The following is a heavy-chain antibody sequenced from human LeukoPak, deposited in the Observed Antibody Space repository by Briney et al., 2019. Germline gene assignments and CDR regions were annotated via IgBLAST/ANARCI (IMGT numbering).Heavy chain of an antibody. CDR1: GYTFTAYD. V-gene: IGHV1-2*02. CDR2: INPNSGGT. CDR3: ARDRVVVPAAFDY. Sequence: ASVKVSCKASGYTFTAYDMHWVRQAPGQGLEWTGWINPNSGGTNYAQKFQGRVTMTRDTSISTAYMELSRLRSDDTAVYYCARDRVVVPAAFDYWGQGTLVTVSS. J-gene: IGHJ4*02. D-gene: IGHD2-2*01.